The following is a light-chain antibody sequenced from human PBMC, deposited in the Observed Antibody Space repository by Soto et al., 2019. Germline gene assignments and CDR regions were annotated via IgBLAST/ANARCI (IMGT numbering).Light chain of an antibody. CDR3: RSSSRSINYV. J-gene: IGLJ1*01. V-gene: IGLV2-8*01. CDR1: NNDIAGYTY. CDR2: EGN. Sequence: QSVLTQPPSASGSPGQSVTISCTGSNNDIAGYTYVSWYQQLPGKSPKLIIYEGNKRPSGIPDRFSGSKSGNTAYMTVSGVKPEDEAEYCCRSSSRSINYVFGTGNKVT.